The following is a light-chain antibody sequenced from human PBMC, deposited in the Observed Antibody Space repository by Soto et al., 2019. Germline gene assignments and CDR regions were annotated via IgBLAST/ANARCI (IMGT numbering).Light chain of an antibody. CDR3: QQYHGFSRT. V-gene: IGKV1-5*01. J-gene: IGKJ1*01. CDR1: QRISDS. Sequence: DIQMTQSPATVSASVGDRVTITCRASQRISDSLAWYQQKPGKAPDLLISDVSKLERGVASRFSGSGSGTEFTLTISSMQPDDLATYYCQQYHGFSRTFGQGTKVDIK. CDR2: DVS.